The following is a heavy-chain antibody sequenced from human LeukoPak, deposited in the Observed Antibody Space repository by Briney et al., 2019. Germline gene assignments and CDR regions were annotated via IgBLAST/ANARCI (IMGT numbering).Heavy chain of an antibody. CDR1: DDSISSSTYY. J-gene: IGHJ6*03. CDR2: LYYSGKT. D-gene: IGHD6-19*01. V-gene: IGHV4-39*01. Sequence: PSETLSLTCIISDDSISSSTYYWGWIRQPPGKGLEWIGTLYYSGKTYYNPSLKSRVTISIDTSKNQFSLKLSSVTAADTAVYYCARHLSVAVAGPRPHYYYYYMDVWGKGTTVTISS. CDR3: ARHLSVAVAGPRPHYYYYYMDV.